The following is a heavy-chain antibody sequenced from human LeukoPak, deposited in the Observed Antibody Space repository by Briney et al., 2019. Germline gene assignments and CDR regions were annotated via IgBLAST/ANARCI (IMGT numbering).Heavy chain of an antibody. D-gene: IGHD3-16*01. CDR2: ISYDGSNK. V-gene: IGHV3-30*04. Sequence: GGSLRLSCAAPGFTFSSYAMHWVRQAPGKGLEWLAVISYDGSNKNYADSVKGRFTISRDNSKNTLYLQMNSLRVEDTTVYYCARGGYIDYWGQGTLVTVSS. CDR3: ARGGYIDY. CDR1: GFTFSSYA. J-gene: IGHJ4*02.